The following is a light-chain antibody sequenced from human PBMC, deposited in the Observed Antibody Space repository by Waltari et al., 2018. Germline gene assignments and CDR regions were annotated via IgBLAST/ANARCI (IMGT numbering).Light chain of an antibody. CDR3: SSYTTSISYV. CDR1: SSDIGVYNH. V-gene: IGLV2-14*03. Sequence: QSALTQPASVSGSPGQSITISCTGTSSDIGVYNHVSWYQQHPGKAPKLMIYDVTNRPPGVSDRFSGSKSDYTASLTISGLQAEDEADYYCSSYTTSISYVFGTGTRVTVL. J-gene: IGLJ1*01. CDR2: DVT.